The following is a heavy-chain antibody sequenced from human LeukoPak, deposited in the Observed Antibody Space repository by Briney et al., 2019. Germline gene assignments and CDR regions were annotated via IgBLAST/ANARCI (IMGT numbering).Heavy chain of an antibody. V-gene: IGHV1-18*01. Sequence: ASVKLSFKASGYTFTSYGISRVRQAPGQGLEWMGWISAYNGNTNYAQKLQGRVTMTTDTSTSTAYMELRSLRSDDTAVYYCARDHGDYYDSSGYYDYWGQGTLVTVSS. D-gene: IGHD3-22*01. J-gene: IGHJ4*02. CDR1: GYTFTSYG. CDR3: ARDHGDYYDSSGYYDY. CDR2: ISAYNGNT.